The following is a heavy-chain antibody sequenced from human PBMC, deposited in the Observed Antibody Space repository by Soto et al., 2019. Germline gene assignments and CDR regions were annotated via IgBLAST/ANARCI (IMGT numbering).Heavy chain of an antibody. J-gene: IGHJ5*02. D-gene: IGHD2-15*01. CDR3: ARASLVVAATHDWFDP. CDR2: INHSGST. V-gene: IGHV4-34*01. Sequence: SETLSLTCAVYGGSFSGYYWSWIRQPPGKGLEWIGEINHSGSTNYNPSLKSRVTISVDTSKNQFSLKLSSVTAADTAVYYCARASLVVAATHDWFDPWGQGTRVTVSS. CDR1: GGSFSGYY.